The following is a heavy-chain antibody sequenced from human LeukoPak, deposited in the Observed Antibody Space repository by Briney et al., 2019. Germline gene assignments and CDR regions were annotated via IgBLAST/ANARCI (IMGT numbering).Heavy chain of an antibody. V-gene: IGHV1-8*01. CDR3: AREDAYPGYAFDI. J-gene: IGHJ3*02. CDR1: GYTFTSYD. Sequence: ASVKVSCKASGYTFTSYDINWVRQATGQGLEWMGWMNPNSGNTGYAQKFQGRVTMTRNTSISTAYMELSSLRSEDTAVYYCAREDAYPGYAFDIWGQGTMVTVSS. D-gene: IGHD1-1*01. CDR2: MNPNSGNT.